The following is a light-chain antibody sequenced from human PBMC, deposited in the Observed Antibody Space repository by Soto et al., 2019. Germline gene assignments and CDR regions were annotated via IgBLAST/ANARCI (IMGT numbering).Light chain of an antibody. V-gene: IGLV2-14*02. CDR3: SSYTSSSTLV. CDR1: SSDVGSYNL. J-gene: IGLJ1*01. Sequence: QSALTQPASVSGSPGQSITISCTRTSSDVGSYNLVSWYQQHPGKAPKLMIYEGSKRPSGVSNRFSGSKSGNTASLTISGLQAEDEADYYCSSYTSSSTLVFGTGTKLTVL. CDR2: EGS.